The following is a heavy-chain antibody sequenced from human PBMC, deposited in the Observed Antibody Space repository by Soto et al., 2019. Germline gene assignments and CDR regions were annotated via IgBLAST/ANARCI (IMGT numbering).Heavy chain of an antibody. CDR2: VSGDGSST. CDR1: GFTFSSYA. D-gene: IGHD3-16*01. J-gene: IGHJ4*02. V-gene: IGHV3-74*01. Sequence: LRLSCAASGFTFSSYAMSWVRQAPGKGLEWVSRVSGDGSSTNYADSVKGRFTISRDNAKNTLYLQMNSLRAEDAAVYYCARDLGHYSRGSSYFDYWGQGTQVTVSS. CDR3: ARDLGHYSRGSSYFDY.